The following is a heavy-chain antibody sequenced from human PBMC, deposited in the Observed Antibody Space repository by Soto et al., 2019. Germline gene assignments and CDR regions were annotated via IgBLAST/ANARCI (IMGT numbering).Heavy chain of an antibody. D-gene: IGHD3-10*01. CDR2: IYPGDSDT. J-gene: IGHJ6*02. CDR3: ARHIRGYGSGSWLGMDV. CDR1: GYSFTSYW. V-gene: IGHV5-51*01. Sequence: PGESLKISCKGSGYSFTSYWIGWVRQMPGKGLEWMGIIYPGDSDTRYSPSFQGQVTISADKSISTAYLQWSSLKASDTAMYYCARHIRGYGSGSWLGMDVWGQGTTVTVSS.